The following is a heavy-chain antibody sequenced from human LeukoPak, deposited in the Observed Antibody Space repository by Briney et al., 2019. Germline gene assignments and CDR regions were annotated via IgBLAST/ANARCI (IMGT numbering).Heavy chain of an antibody. V-gene: IGHV4-31*03. D-gene: IGHD5-24*01. J-gene: IGHJ4*02. CDR3: ARNRDGYNSFDY. CDR2: IYYSGSS. CDR1: GGSLNNGGYY. Sequence: PSEPLSLTCTVSGGSLNNGGYYWSWIRQHPGKGLEWIGYIYYSGSSYYNPSLRSRVTISVDTSKNHFSLKLSSVTAADTAVYYCARNRDGYNSFDYWGQGTLVTVSS.